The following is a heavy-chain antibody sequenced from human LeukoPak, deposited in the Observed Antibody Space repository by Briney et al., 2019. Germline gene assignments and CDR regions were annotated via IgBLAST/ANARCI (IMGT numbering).Heavy chain of an antibody. CDR3: AKATSPEGKGAFDY. D-gene: IGHD3-10*01. V-gene: IGHV3-9*03. CDR2: ISWNSGSI. J-gene: IGHJ4*02. CDR1: GFTLDDYA. Sequence: GGSLRLSCAASGFTLDDYAMHWVRQAPGKGLEWVSGISWNSGSIVYADSVKGRFTISRDNAKNSLYLQMNSLRAEDMALYYCAKATSPEGKGAFDYWGQGTLVTVSS.